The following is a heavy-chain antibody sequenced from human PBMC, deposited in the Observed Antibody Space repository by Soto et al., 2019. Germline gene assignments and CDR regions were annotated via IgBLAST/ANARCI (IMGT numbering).Heavy chain of an antibody. Sequence: PGGSLRLSCAASGFTFSSYAMHWVRQDPGKGLEWVAVISYDGSNKYYADSVKGRFTISRDNSKNTLYLQMNSLRAEDTAVYYCARAQNGNDFGVVISYYYYGMDVWGQGTTVTVSS. CDR1: GFTFSSYA. CDR3: ARAQNGNDFGVVISYYYYGMDV. V-gene: IGHV3-30-3*01. J-gene: IGHJ6*02. CDR2: ISYDGSNK. D-gene: IGHD3-3*01.